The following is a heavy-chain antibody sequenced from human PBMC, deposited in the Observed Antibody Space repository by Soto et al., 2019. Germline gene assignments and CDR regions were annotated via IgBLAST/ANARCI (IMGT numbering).Heavy chain of an antibody. CDR1: GVTFSSYW. CDR3: ARGFFWSVPTPGY. Sequence: EVQLVESGGGLVQPGGSLRLSCAASGVTFSSYWMSWVRQAPGKGLEWVANIKQDGSEKYYVDSVKGRFTISRDNAKNSLYLQMNSLRAEDTAVYYCARGFFWSVPTPGYWGQGTLVTVSS. V-gene: IGHV3-7*03. J-gene: IGHJ4*02. CDR2: IKQDGSEK. D-gene: IGHD3-3*01.